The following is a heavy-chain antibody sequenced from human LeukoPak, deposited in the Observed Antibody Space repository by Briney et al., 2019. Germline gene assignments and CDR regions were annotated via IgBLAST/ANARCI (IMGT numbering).Heavy chain of an antibody. V-gene: IGHV3-23*01. D-gene: IGHD3-22*01. CDR2: ISGSVGIT. J-gene: IGHJ4*02. Sequence: GGSLRLSCAASGFTFSADAINWVRQAPGKGLEWVSAISGSVGITYSADSVKGRFNISSDNSKNTLYLQLTGLRAEDTAVYYCEKEREYCDSSGYSGFDYWGQGTMVTVSS. CDR3: EKEREYCDSSGYSGFDY. CDR1: GFTFSADA.